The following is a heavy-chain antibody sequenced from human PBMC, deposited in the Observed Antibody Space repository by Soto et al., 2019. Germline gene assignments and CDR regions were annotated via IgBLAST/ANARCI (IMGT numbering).Heavy chain of an antibody. Sequence: PGGSLRLSCAASGFTFSSYAMSWVRQAPGKGLEWVSGISAGGGSTYYADSVKGRFTISRDNSKNTLNLQMNSLRVEDTAVYYCAKDRPMTIVRGGSLPAFAPWGQGALVTVAS. CDR1: GFTFSSYA. J-gene: IGHJ5*02. D-gene: IGHD3-10*01. V-gene: IGHV3-23*01. CDR2: ISAGGGST. CDR3: AKDRPMTIVRGGSLPAFAP.